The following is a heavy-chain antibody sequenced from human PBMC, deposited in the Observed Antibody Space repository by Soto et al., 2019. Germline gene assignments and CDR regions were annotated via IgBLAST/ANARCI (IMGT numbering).Heavy chain of an antibody. J-gene: IGHJ4*02. CDR2: IYYSGST. CDR1: GCSISSGDYY. CDR3: ASARGPYDYRPPYHFDY. Sequence: SETLSLTCTVSGCSISSGDYYWRWIRQPPGKGLEWIGYIYYSGSTYYNPSLKSRVTISVDTSKNQFALKRSSVTEADTDVYYCASARGPYDYRPPYHFDYRGQGTLVTVSS. D-gene: IGHD4-17*01. V-gene: IGHV4-30-4*02.